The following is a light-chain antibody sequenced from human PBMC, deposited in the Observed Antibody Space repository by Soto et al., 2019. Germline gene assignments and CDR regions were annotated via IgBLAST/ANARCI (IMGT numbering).Light chain of an antibody. V-gene: IGLV2-23*02. CDR3: CSYAGRSPYV. CDR1: SSDVGSYDL. CDR2: EVN. J-gene: IGLJ1*01. Sequence: QSALPQPASVSGSRGQSITISCTGTSSDVGSYDLVSWYQQHPGTAPKLMIFEVNKRPSGVSNRFSGSKSGNTASLTFSGFQDEDEADYYCCSYAGRSPYVFGTGTKVTV.